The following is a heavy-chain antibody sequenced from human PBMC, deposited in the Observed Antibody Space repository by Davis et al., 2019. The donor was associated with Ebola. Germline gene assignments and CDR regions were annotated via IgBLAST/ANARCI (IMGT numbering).Heavy chain of an antibody. Sequence: MPSETLSLTCAVYGGSFSGYYWSWIRQPPGKGLEWFGEINHSGGTNYNPSLKSRVTISVDTSKNQFSLKLSSVTAADTAVYYCARVLVVVAANDYYYYYGMDVWGQGTTVTVSS. CDR2: INHSGGT. CDR3: ARVLVVVAANDYYYYYGMDV. V-gene: IGHV4-34*01. D-gene: IGHD2-15*01. J-gene: IGHJ6*02. CDR1: GGSFSGYY.